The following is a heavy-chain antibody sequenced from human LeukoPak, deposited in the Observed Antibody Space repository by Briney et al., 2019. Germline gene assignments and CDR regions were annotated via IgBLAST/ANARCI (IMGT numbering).Heavy chain of an antibody. V-gene: IGHV4-34*12. CDR2: IFRSGST. Sequence: GSLRLSCAASGFTFSSYSMNWVRQAPGKGLEWIGNIFRSGSTYYSPSLKSRVTISLDTSKNQFSLKLSSVTAADTAVYYCARHDYLDWFNFDYWGQGTLVTVSS. CDR1: GFTFSSYS. CDR3: ARHDYLDWFNFDY. J-gene: IGHJ4*02. D-gene: IGHD3-9*01.